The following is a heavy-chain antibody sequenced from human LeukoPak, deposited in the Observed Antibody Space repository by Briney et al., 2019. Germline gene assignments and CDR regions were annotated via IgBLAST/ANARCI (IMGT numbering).Heavy chain of an antibody. D-gene: IGHD6-19*01. CDR3: AKATRWLAFDY. Sequence: SETLSLTCPVSGDSISSHYWSWIRQPPGTGLEWIGNIYNGGTTNYNPSVKSRVTISIDTSKNQLSLRLTSVTAADTAVYYCAKATRWLAFDYWGQGILVTVSS. V-gene: IGHV4-59*11. CDR2: IYNGGTT. CDR1: GDSISSHY. J-gene: IGHJ4*02.